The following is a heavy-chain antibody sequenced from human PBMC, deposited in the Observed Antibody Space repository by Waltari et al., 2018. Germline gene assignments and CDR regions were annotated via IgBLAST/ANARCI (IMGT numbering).Heavy chain of an antibody. J-gene: IGHJ3*01. CDR2: ISWNGENV. CDR3: ARKIRTYYVVAFDL. D-gene: IGHD1-26*01. V-gene: IGHV3-9*01. CDR1: GFPFDDHA. Sequence: EEQLVESGGGLVQLGRSLRLSCAASGFPFDDHAMHWVRQAPGKGREWVSSISWNGENVAYADSVKGRYTISRDNAKKSLFLQMNSVRPEDTALYYCARKIRTYYVVAFDLWGQGTMVLVSS.